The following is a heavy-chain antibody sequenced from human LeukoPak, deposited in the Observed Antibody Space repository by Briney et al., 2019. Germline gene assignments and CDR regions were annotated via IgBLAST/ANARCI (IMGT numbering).Heavy chain of an antibody. V-gene: IGHV3-64D*06. J-gene: IGHJ4*02. Sequence: GGSLRLSCPASGFTFSSYAMHWVRQAPGKGLEYVSAISRNGGNTYYADSVKGRFTISRDNSKNTLSLQMSSLRIEDTAVYYCVKANYAVLTGYYLDYWGQGTLVTVSS. D-gene: IGHD3-9*01. CDR3: VKANYAVLTGYYLDY. CDR1: GFTFSSYA. CDR2: ISRNGGNT.